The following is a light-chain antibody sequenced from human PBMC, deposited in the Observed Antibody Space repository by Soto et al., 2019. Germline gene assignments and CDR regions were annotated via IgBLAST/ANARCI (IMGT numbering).Light chain of an antibody. Sequence: DIQMSHSPPSLSASVGDRVTITCRASQSINSWLAWYQQRPGKAPKLLIFDASSLQSGVPSRFSGSGSGTEFALTISSMQPDDFANYFCQQYNTYSWTFGQGTKVDIK. CDR3: QQYNTYSWT. J-gene: IGKJ1*01. CDR2: DAS. V-gene: IGKV1-5*01. CDR1: QSINSW.